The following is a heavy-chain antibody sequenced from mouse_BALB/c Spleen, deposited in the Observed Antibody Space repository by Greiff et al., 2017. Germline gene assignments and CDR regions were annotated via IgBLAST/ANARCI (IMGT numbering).Heavy chain of an antibody. J-gene: IGHJ3*01. V-gene: IGHV1-54*01. CDR3: ARNGEYGNYLACFAY. CDR2: INPGSGGT. Sequence: QVQLKQSGAELVRPGTSVKVSCKASGYAFTNYLIEWVKQRPGQGLEWIGVINPGSGGTNYNEKFKGKATLTADKSSSTAYMQLSSLTSDDSAVYFCARNGEYGNYLACFAYWGQGTLVTVSA. D-gene: IGHD2-1*01. CDR1: GYAFTNYL.